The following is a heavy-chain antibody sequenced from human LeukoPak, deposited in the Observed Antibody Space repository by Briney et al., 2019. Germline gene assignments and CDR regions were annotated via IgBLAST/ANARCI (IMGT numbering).Heavy chain of an antibody. V-gene: IGHV3-30-3*01. Sequence: GRSLRLSCAASGFSAMHWVRQAPGKGLEWVALISYDGSNKYYADSVKGRFTISRDNSKNTLYLQMNSLRAEDTAVYYCARDPNSRRWFDYWGQGTLVTVSS. J-gene: IGHJ4*02. CDR2: ISYDGSNK. CDR3: ARDPNSRRWFDY. D-gene: IGHD6-13*01. CDR1: GFSA.